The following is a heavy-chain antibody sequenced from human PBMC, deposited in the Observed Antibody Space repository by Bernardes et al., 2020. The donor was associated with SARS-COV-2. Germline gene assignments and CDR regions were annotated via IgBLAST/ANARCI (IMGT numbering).Heavy chain of an antibody. CDR1: GGSFSGYY. D-gene: IGHD6-13*01. J-gene: IGHJ6*04. V-gene: IGHV4-34*01. CDR2: INHSGST. Sequence: SETLSLTCAVYGGSFSGYYWSWIRQPPGKGLEWIGEINHSGSTNYNPSLKSRVTISVDTSKNQFSLKLSSVTAADTAVYYCSRIPPRAAAGSLYYYYYGMDVWGKGTTVTVSS. CDR3: SRIPPRAAAGSLYYYYYGMDV.